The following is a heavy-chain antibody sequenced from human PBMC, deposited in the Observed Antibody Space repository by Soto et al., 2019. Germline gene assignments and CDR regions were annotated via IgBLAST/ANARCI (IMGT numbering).Heavy chain of an antibody. CDR3: AKDRGYSSSWYGPFPVANLFDY. V-gene: IGHV3-23*01. D-gene: IGHD6-13*01. CDR2: ISGSGGST. J-gene: IGHJ4*02. CDR1: GFTFSSYA. Sequence: PGGSLRLSCAASGFTFSSYAMSWVRQAPGKGLEWVSAISGSGGSTYYADSVKGRFTISRDNSKNTLYLQMNSLRAEDTAVYYCAKDRGYSSSWYGPFPVANLFDYWGQGTLVTRLL.